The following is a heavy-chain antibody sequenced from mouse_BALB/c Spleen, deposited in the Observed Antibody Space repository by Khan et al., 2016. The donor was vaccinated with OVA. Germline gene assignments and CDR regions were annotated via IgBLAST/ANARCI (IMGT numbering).Heavy chain of an antibody. J-gene: IGHJ4*01. V-gene: IGHV3-2*02. CDR2: ISYSGST. CDR1: GYSITSDYA. Sequence: DVKLQESGPGLVKPSQSLSLTCTVTGYSITSDYAWNWIRQFPGNKLEWMGYISYSGSTNYNTALKSRISTTRDTSKTQFFLQLNSVTTEDTATDYCARDGSRYNYVMDYWGQGTSVTVSS. CDR3: ARDGSRYNYVMDY. D-gene: IGHD2-3*01.